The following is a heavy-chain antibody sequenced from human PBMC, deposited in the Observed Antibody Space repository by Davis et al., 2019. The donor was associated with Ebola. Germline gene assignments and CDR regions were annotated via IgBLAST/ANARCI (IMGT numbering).Heavy chain of an antibody. V-gene: IGHV5-51*01. Sequence: KVSCKGSGYSFTSSWIGWVRQLPGKGLAWMGIIYPGDSDTRYRPSFQGQATISADNSISTAYLQWSSLKASDTAMYYCARGEWELLVFDYWGPGTLVTVSS. J-gene: IGHJ4*02. CDR3: ARGEWELLVFDY. CDR2: IYPGDSDT. D-gene: IGHD1-26*01. CDR1: GYSFTSSW.